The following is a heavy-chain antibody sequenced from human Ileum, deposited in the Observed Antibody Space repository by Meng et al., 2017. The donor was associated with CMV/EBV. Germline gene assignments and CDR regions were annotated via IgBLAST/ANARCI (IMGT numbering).Heavy chain of an antibody. V-gene: IGHV4-30-4*08. CDR3: ARDPGSHWFDP. CDR2: ISYTGNT. Sequence: LTGTVSGGSISSGDNYWTWIRQPPGKGLEWIGYISYTGNTYYSPSLKSRVTISADMSKNQFSLKLNSVTAADTAVYYCARDPGSHWFDPWGQGTLVT. CDR1: GGSISSGDNY. J-gene: IGHJ5*02. D-gene: IGHD7-27*01.